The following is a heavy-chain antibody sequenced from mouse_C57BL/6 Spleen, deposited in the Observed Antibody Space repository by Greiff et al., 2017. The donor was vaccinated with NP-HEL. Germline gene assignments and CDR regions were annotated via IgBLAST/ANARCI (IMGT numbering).Heavy chain of an antibody. CDR3: AREGGIYYYGSSGYAMDY. CDR2: IYPGDGDT. CDR1: GYAFSSSW. Sequence: QVQLKESGPELVKPGASVKISCKASGYAFSSSWMNWVKQRPGKGLEWIGRIYPGDGDTNYNGKFKGKATLTADKSSSTAYMQLSSLTSEDSAVYFCAREGGIYYYGSSGYAMDYWGQGTSVTVSS. V-gene: IGHV1-82*01. J-gene: IGHJ4*01. D-gene: IGHD1-1*01.